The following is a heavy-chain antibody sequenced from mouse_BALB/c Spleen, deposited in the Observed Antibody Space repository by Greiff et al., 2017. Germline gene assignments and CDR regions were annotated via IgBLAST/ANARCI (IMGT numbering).Heavy chain of an antibody. CDR3: ARRGTSYYYAMDY. Sequence: QQSCKASGYTFTSYWMHWVKQRPGQGLEWIGEIDPSDSYTNYNQKFKGKATLTVDKSSSTAYMQLSSLTSEDSAVYYCARRGTSYYYAMDYWGQGTSVTVSS. V-gene: IGHV1-69*02. J-gene: IGHJ4*01. D-gene: IGHD3-3*01. CDR2: IDPSDSYT. CDR1: GYTFTSYW.